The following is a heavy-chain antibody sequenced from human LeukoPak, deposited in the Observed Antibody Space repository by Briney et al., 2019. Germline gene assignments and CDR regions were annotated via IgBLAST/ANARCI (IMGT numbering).Heavy chain of an antibody. Sequence: GASVKVSCKASGGTFSSYAISWVRQAPGQGLEWMGGIIPIFGTANYAQKFQGRVTITADESTSTAYMELSSLRSEDTAVYYCARGQSYPTHAGIRTWGQGTLVTVSS. CDR1: GGTFSSYA. D-gene: IGHD1-26*01. V-gene: IGHV1-69*13. CDR3: ARGQSYPTHAGIRT. J-gene: IGHJ5*02. CDR2: IIPIFGTA.